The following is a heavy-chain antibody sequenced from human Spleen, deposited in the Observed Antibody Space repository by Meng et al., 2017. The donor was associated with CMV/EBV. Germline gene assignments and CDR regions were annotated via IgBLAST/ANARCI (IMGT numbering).Heavy chain of an antibody. CDR3: AIVVPISA. D-gene: IGHD2-15*01. Sequence: VKVCGKSCGGTFRSYAISGVRQAPGQGLEWMGGIIHIFGTANYAQKFQGRVTITTDESTSTAYMELSSLRSEDTAVYYCAIVVPISAWGQGTLVTVSS. V-gene: IGHV1-69*05. CDR1: GGTFRSYA. CDR2: IIHIFGTA. J-gene: IGHJ5*02.